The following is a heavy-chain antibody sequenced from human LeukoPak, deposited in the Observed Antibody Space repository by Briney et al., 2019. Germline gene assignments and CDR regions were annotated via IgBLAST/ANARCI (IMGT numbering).Heavy chain of an antibody. CDR3: TRLTKSGTSFDAADY. CDR1: GFTFSDYY. Sequence: PGGSLRLSCAASGFTFSDYYMSWIRQAPGKGLEWVSYISSSGSTIYYADSVKGRFTISRDNAKNSLYLQMNSLKTEDTAVYYCTRLTKSGTSFDAADYWGQGTLVIVSS. V-gene: IGHV3-11*01. J-gene: IGHJ4*02. D-gene: IGHD3-10*01. CDR2: ISSSGSTI.